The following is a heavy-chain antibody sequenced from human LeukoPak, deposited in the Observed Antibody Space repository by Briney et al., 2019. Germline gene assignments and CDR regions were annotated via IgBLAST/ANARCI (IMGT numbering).Heavy chain of an antibody. V-gene: IGHV3-38-3*01. CDR1: GFTVSSNE. CDR2: ISGGST. D-gene: IGHD3-22*01. Sequence: GGSLRLSCAASGFTVSSNEMSWVRQAPGKGLEWVSSISGGSTYYADSRKGRFTTSRDNSKNTLHLQMNSLGAEDTAVYYCKKDPGTTIVAFDIWGQGTMVTVSS. CDR3: KKDPGTTIVAFDI. J-gene: IGHJ3*02.